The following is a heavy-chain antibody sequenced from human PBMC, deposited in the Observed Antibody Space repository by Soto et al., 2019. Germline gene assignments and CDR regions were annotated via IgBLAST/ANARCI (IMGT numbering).Heavy chain of an antibody. D-gene: IGHD3-22*01. CDR3: ARAPPYYYDSSGYYSREFDY. CDR2: IGTAGDT. V-gene: IGHV3-13*01. Sequence: ESGGGLVQPGGSLRLSCAASGFTFSSYDMHWVRQATGKGLEWVSAIGTAGDTYYPGSVKGRFTISRENAKNSLYLQMNSLRAGDTAVYYCARAPPYYYDSSGYYSREFDYWGQGTLVTVSS. J-gene: IGHJ4*02. CDR1: GFTFSSYD.